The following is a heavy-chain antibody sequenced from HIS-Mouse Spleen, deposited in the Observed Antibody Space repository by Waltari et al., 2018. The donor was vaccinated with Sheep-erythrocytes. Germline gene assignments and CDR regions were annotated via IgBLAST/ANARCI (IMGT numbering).Heavy chain of an antibody. J-gene: IGHJ2*01. Sequence: QVQLQQSGPGLVKPSQTLSLTCAISGDSVPSNSSAWNWIRQSPSRGLEWLGRTYYRSKWYKDYAVSVKSRITINPATTTNQFSLQLNSVTPEDTAVYYCARGYSGYDYWYFDLWGRGTLVTVSS. D-gene: IGHD5-12*01. CDR3: ARGYSGYDYWYFDL. V-gene: IGHV6-1*01. CDR1: GDSVPSNSSA. CDR2: TYYRSKWYK.